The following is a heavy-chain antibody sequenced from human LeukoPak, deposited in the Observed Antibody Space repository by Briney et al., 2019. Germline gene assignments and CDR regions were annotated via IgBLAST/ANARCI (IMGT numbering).Heavy chain of an antibody. CDR1: GFTFSSYA. Sequence: GGSLRLSCAASGFTFSSYAMSWVRQAPGKGLEWVSAISGSGGSTYYADSVKGRFTISRDNSKNPLYLQMNSLRAEDTAVYYCAKSGDNYYGSGSSIDYWGQGTLVTVSS. V-gene: IGHV3-23*01. J-gene: IGHJ4*02. CDR2: ISGSGGST. CDR3: AKSGDNYYGSGSSIDY. D-gene: IGHD3-10*01.